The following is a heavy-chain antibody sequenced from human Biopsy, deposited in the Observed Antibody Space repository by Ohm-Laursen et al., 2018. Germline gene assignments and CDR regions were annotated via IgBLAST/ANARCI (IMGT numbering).Heavy chain of an antibody. Sequence: ASVKVSCKASGYSFTSYYIHWVRQAPGQGLEWLGMINPSGSTTSYPQIFQGRVTMTRDTSKSTVYMELSSLRSADTAVYFCARNTGWYGDLYYFDYWGQGTLVTVSS. J-gene: IGHJ4*02. CDR3: ARNTGWYGDLYYFDY. CDR1: GYSFTSYY. V-gene: IGHV1-46*01. D-gene: IGHD6-19*01. CDR2: INPSGSTT.